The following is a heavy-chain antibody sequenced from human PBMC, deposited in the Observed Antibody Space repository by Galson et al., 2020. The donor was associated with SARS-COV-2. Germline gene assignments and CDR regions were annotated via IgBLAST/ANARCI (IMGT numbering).Heavy chain of an antibody. D-gene: IGHD1-26*01. CDR2: IWYDGSNK. J-gene: IGHJ4*02. CDR1: GFTFSSYG. CDR3: AREAGGGSYIDY. V-gene: IGHV3-33*01. Sequence: GESLKISCAASGFTFSSYGMHWVRQAPGKGLEWVAVIWYDGSNKYYADSVKGRFTISRDNSKNTLYLQMNSLRAEDTAVYYCAREAGGGSYIDYWGQGTLVTVSS.